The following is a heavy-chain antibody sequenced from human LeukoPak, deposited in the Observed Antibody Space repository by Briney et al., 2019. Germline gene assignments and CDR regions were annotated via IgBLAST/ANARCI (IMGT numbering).Heavy chain of an antibody. CDR2: ISDSSGS. V-gene: IGHV4-61*01. D-gene: IGHD6-13*01. CDR3: ARVPAAGTGPDY. J-gene: IGHJ4*02. CDR1: GGSVSSGISY. Sequence: SETLSLTCSVSGGSVSSGISYWSWIRQPPGEGLEWIAYISDSSGSDYNPSLRGRVTISLDTSKHQFSLRLTSVSRARTAVDYFARVPAAGTGPDYWGQGTLVTVSS.